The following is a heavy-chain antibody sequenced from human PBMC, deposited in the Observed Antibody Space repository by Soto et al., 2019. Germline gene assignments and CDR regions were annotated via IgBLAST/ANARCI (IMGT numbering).Heavy chain of an antibody. CDR3: ARGRYGEWELLDWYFDL. Sequence: QVQLVQSGAEVKKPGSSVKVSCKAAGGTFSSYAISWVRQAPGQGIEWMGGIIPIFGTANYAQKFQGRVTITADESTSTAYMELSSLRSEDTAVYYCARGRYGEWELLDWYFDLWGRGTLVTVSS. CDR2: IIPIFGTA. V-gene: IGHV1-69*01. J-gene: IGHJ2*01. CDR1: GGTFSSYA. D-gene: IGHD1-26*01.